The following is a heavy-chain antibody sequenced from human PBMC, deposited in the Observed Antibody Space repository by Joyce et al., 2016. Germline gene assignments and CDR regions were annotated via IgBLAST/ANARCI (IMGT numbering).Heavy chain of an antibody. J-gene: IGHJ4*02. CDR3: ARSSYTNGIFDY. CDR1: GFTFSSYS. D-gene: IGHD2-8*01. CDR2: LSSSSSCI. V-gene: IGHV3-21*01. Sequence: EVQLVESGGGLVKPGGSLSLSCAASGFTFSSYSMSWVRQGPGKGLEWVSSLSSSSSCIKYTDSVKGRFTISRDNAKNSLYLQMNSLRVEDTAVYYCARSSYTNGIFDYWGQGTLVTVSS.